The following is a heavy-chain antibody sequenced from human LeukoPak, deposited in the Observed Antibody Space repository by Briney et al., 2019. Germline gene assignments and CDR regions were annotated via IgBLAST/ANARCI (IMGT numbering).Heavy chain of an antibody. D-gene: IGHD1-26*01. Sequence: SETLSLTCTVSGGSISSYYWSWIRQPAGKGLEWIGRIYTSGSTNYNPSLKSRVTMSVGTSKNQFSLKLSSVTAADTAVYYCARIVGATGHYYFDYWGQGTLVTVSS. CDR3: ARIVGATGHYYFDY. CDR1: GGSISSYY. CDR2: IYTSGST. J-gene: IGHJ4*02. V-gene: IGHV4-4*07.